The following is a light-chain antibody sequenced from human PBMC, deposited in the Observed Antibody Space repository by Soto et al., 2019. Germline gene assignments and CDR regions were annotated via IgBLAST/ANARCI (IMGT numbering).Light chain of an antibody. CDR1: SSNIGATYD. V-gene: IGLV1-40*01. Sequence: QSVLTQPPSVSGAPGQRVTISCTGSSSNIGATYDEQWYQQLPGTAPKLLIYGNSNRPSGVPDRFSGSKSGTSASLAITGLQAHDEADYYCQSYDSSLSAHYVFGTGTKLTVL. CDR2: GNS. CDR3: QSYDSSLSAHYV. J-gene: IGLJ1*01.